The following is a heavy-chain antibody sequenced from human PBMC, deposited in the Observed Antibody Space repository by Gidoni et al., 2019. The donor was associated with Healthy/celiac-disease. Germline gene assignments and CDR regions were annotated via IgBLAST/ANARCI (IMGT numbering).Heavy chain of an antibody. CDR3: ARLAYSGYDHGWFDP. D-gene: IGHD5-12*01. V-gene: IGHV4-30-2*01. Sequence: QLQLQESGSGLVKPSQTLSLTCAVSGGSISSGGYSWSWIRQPPGKGLEWIGYIYHSGSTYYNPSLKSRVTISVDRSKNQFSLKLSSVTAADTAVYYCARLAYSGYDHGWFDPWGQGTLVTVSS. CDR2: IYHSGST. CDR1: GGSISSGGYS. J-gene: IGHJ5*02.